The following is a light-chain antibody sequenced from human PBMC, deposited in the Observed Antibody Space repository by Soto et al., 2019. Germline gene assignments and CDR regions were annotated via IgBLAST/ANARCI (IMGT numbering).Light chain of an antibody. CDR2: GAS. V-gene: IGKV3-20*01. Sequence: EIVLTQSPGTLSLSPGERATLSCRASQSVRSNFLAWYQQKPGQAPRLLIYGASNRATGIPDRFSGSGSGTDFTLTINRLEPEDFAMYYCQRYDSFRTFGQGNKVEI. CDR1: QSVRSNF. J-gene: IGKJ1*01. CDR3: QRYDSFRT.